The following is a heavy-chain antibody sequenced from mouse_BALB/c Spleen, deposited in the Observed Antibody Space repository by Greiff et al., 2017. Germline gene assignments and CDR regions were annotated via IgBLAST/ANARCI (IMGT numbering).Heavy chain of an antibody. CDR3: ARQEGNPAWFAY. D-gene: IGHD2-1*01. CDR2: ISDGGSYT. CDR1: GFTFSDYY. J-gene: IGHJ3*01. Sequence: EVMLVESGGGLVKPGGSLKLSCAASGFTFSDYYMYWVRQTPEKRLEWVATISDGGSYTYYPDSVKGRFTISRDNAKNTLYLQMSSLRSEDTAMYYCARQEGNPAWFAYWGQGTLVTVSA. V-gene: IGHV5-4*02.